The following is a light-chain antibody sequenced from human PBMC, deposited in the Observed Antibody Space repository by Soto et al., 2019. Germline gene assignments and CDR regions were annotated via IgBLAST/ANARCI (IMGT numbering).Light chain of an antibody. CDR1: SSNIGRNT. CDR2: STN. CDR3: AVWDDSLNGYV. Sequence: QSVLTQPPSASGTPGQRVTISCSGSSSNIGRNTVSWYQQLPGTAPKLLIHSTNQRPSGVPDRFSGSKSGTSASLAFGGLQSEDEADYHCAVWDDSLNGYVFGTGTKLTVL. J-gene: IGLJ1*01. V-gene: IGLV1-44*01.